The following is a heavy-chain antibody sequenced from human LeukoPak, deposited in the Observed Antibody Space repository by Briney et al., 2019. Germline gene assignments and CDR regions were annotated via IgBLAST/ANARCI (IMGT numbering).Heavy chain of an antibody. CDR2: ISAYNGNT. V-gene: IGHV1-18*01. CDR3: ASAMWERRAAAFDI. Sequence: ASVKVSCKASGYTFTSYGISWMRQAPGQGLEWMGWISAYNGNTNYAQKLQGRVTMTTDTSTSTAYMELRSLRSDDTAVYYCASAMWERRAAAFDIWGQGTMVTVSS. D-gene: IGHD1-26*01. CDR1: GYTFTSYG. J-gene: IGHJ3*02.